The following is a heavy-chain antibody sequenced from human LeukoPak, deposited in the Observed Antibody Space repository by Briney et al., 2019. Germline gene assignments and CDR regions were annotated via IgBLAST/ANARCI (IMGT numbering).Heavy chain of an antibody. CDR1: GGSISSGGYY. CDR2: IYYSGST. D-gene: IGHD3-22*01. Sequence: SQTLSLTCTVSGGSISSGGYYWSWIRQHPGKGQEWIGYIYYSGSTYYNPSLKSRVTISVDTSKNQFSLKLSSVTAADTAVYYCARCFYDSSGYYLPRAGDYYYYGMDVWGQGTTVTVSS. J-gene: IGHJ6*02. CDR3: ARCFYDSSGYYLPRAGDYYYYGMDV. V-gene: IGHV4-31*03.